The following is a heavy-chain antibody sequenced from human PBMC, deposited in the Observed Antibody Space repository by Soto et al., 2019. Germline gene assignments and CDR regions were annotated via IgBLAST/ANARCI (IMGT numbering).Heavy chain of an antibody. D-gene: IGHD3-10*01. V-gene: IGHV1-69*12. CDR3: AGRVHGSGFVP. CDR1: GGTFSSYA. Sequence: QVQLVQSGAEVKKPGSSVKVSCKASGGTFSSYAISWVRQAPGQGLEWMGWISPIFGTAHYAPKFQGRVHDYGGECQNTGYIELGRLGLGDTGGYFRAGRVHGSGFVPLGQGTLVTVSS. CDR2: ISPIFGTA. J-gene: IGHJ5*02.